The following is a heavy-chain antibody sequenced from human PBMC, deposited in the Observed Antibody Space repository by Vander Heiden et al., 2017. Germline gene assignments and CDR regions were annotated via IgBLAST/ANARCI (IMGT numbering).Heavy chain of an antibody. CDR1: GGSFSSGGYY. D-gene: IGHD3-10*01. CDR2: IYYSGST. CDR3: ARTDGSGSYSNFDY. V-gene: IGHV4-31*03. Sequence: QVQLQESGPGLAKPSQTLSLTCTVSGGSFSSGGYYWSWIRQHPGKGLEWIGYIYYSGSTYYNPSLKSRVTISVDTSKNQFSLKLSSVTAADTAVYYCARTDGSGSYSNFDYWGQGTLVTVSS. J-gene: IGHJ4*02.